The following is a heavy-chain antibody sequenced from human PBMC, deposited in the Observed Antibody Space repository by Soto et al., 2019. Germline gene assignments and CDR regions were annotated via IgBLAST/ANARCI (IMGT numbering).Heavy chain of an antibody. CDR1: GGSISSYY. D-gene: IGHD6-19*01. V-gene: IGHV4-59*12. Sequence: SETLSLTCTVSGGSISSYYWSWIRQPPGKGLEWIGYIYYSGSTNYNPSLKSRVTISVDTSKNQFSLKLSSVTAADTAVYYCARGGRYSSGGGWYMDVWGKGTTVTVSS. CDR3: ARGGRYSSGGGWYMDV. CDR2: IYYSGST. J-gene: IGHJ6*03.